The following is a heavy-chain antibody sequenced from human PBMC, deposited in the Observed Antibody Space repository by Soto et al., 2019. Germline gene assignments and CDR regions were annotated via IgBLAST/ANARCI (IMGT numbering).Heavy chain of an antibody. CDR3: ARQKGGWLRLYHSYFDL. J-gene: IGHJ2*01. D-gene: IGHD5-12*01. CDR2: IYYSGST. CDR1: GGSISSSSYY. Sequence: QLQLQESGPGLVKPSETLSLTCTVSGGSISSSSYYWGWIRQPPGKGLEWIGSIYYSGSTYYNPSLKSRVTISVDTSKNQFSLKLSSVTAADTAVYYCARQKGGWLRLYHSYFDLWGRGTLVTVSS. V-gene: IGHV4-39*01.